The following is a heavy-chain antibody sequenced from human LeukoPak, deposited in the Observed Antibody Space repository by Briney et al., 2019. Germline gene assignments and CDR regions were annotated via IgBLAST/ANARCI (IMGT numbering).Heavy chain of an antibody. J-gene: IGHJ4*02. Sequence: PSETLSLTCTVSGGSISSYYWSWIRQPPGKGLEWIGYIYYSGSTNYNPSLKSRVTISVDTSKNQFSLKLSSVAAADTAVYYCARDQSYGSGFDYWGQGTLVTVSS. CDR1: GGSISSYY. V-gene: IGHV4-59*01. D-gene: IGHD3-10*01. CDR2: IYYSGST. CDR3: ARDQSYGSGFDY.